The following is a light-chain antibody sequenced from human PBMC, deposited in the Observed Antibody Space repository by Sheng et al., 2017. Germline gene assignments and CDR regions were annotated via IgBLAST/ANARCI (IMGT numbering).Light chain of an antibody. CDR2: AVS. Sequence: QSALTQPASVSGSTGQSITISCTGISSDIGGYNYVSWYQQHPGTAPRLIIYAVSNRPSGISNRFSGSKSGDTASLTIAGLQAEDEADYFCSSYKSNTYVFGSGTKVTVL. J-gene: IGLJ1*01. CDR3: SSYKSNTYV. V-gene: IGLV2-14*03. CDR1: SSDIGGYNY.